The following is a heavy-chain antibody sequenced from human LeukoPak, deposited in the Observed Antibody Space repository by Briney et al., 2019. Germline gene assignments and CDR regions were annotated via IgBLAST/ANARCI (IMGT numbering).Heavy chain of an antibody. CDR2: ISASGSAT. D-gene: IGHD6-6*01. J-gene: IGHJ4*02. CDR1: GFIFSNYG. V-gene: IGHV3-23*01. CDR3: AKDRGSSSPDFDY. Sequence: GGSLRLSCAASGFIFSNYGMNWVRQAPGKGLEWVAAISASGSATSYADSVRGRFTISRDNSKNTLYLQMNSLRAEDTAVYYCAKDRGSSSPDFDYWGQGTLVTVSS.